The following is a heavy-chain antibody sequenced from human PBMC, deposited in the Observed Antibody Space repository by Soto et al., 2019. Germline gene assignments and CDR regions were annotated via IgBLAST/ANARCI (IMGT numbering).Heavy chain of an antibody. CDR1: GFTFSSYG. CDR2: IWYDGSNK. D-gene: IGHD3-3*01. V-gene: IGHV3-33*01. CDR3: ARDYTIFGVERYYYYGMDV. Sequence: AGGSLRLSCAASGFTFSSYGMHWVRQAPGKGLEWVAVIWYDGSNKYYADSVKGRFTISRDNSKNTLYLQMNSLRAEDTAVYYCARDYTIFGVERYYYYGMDVWGQGTTVTVSS. J-gene: IGHJ6*02.